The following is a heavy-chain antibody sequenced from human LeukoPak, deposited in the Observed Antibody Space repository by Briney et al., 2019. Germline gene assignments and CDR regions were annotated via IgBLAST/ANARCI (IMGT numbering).Heavy chain of an antibody. CDR2: IYYSRST. V-gene: IGHV4-59*01. CDR3: ARDPSFGGSYSYFDY. J-gene: IGHJ4*02. Sequence: SETLSLTCTVSGGSISSYYWSWIRQPPGKGLEWIGYIYYSRSTNYNPSLKSRVTISVDTSKNQFSLKLSSVTAADTAVYYCARDPSFGGSYSYFDYWGQGTLVTVSS. CDR1: GGSISSYY. D-gene: IGHD1-26*01.